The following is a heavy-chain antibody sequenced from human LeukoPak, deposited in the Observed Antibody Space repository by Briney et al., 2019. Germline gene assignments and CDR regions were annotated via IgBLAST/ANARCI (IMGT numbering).Heavy chain of an antibody. CDR1: GGTFSSYA. D-gene: IGHD2-21*01. V-gene: IGHV1-69*05. CDR2: IIPIFGTA. Sequence: SVKVSCKASGGTFSSYAISWVRQAPGQGLEWMGGIIPIFGTANYAQKFQGRVTITTDESTSTAYMELSSLRSEDTAVYYCARAAYCGGDCYSYYYYYYMDVWGKGTTVTVSS. CDR3: ARAAYCGGDCYSYYYYYYMDV. J-gene: IGHJ6*03.